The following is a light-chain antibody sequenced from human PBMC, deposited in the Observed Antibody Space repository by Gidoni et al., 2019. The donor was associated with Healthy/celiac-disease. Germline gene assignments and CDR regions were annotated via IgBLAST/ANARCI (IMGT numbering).Light chain of an antibody. CDR1: QSVSSSY. CDR3: QQYGSSPLT. J-gene: IGKJ4*01. Sequence: EIVLTQSPGTLSLSPGERATLSCRASQSVSSSYLAWYQQKPGHAPRILIYGASSRATGIPDRFSGSWSGTDFTLTISRLQPEYFAVYYCQQYGSSPLTFGGGTKVEIK. V-gene: IGKV3-20*01. CDR2: GAS.